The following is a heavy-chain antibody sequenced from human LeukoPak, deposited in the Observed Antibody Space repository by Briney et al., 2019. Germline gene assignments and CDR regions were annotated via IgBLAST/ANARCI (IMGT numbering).Heavy chain of an antibody. CDR1: AFIFSGHW. V-gene: IGHV3-53*01. Sequence: GGSLRLSCEGSAFIFSGHWMNWVRQAPGKGLEWVSVIYGGGNIYYADSVKGRFTISRDNSKNTLYLQMNSLRAEDTAVYYCARGAGYNYPYYFDYWGQGTLVTVSS. CDR3: ARGAGYNYPYYFDY. D-gene: IGHD5-24*01. J-gene: IGHJ4*02. CDR2: IYGGGNI.